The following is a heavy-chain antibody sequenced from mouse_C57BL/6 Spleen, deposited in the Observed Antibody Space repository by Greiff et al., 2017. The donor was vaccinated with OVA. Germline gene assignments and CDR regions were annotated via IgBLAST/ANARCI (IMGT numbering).Heavy chain of an antibody. CDR3: ARRGITTVLDY. D-gene: IGHD1-1*01. J-gene: IGHJ2*01. CDR2: INPSTGGT. Sequence: VHVKQSGPELVKPGASVKISCKASGYSFTGYYMNWVKQSPEKSLEWIGEINPSTGGTTYNQKFKAKATLTVDKSSSTAYMQLKSLTSEDSAVYYCARRGITTVLDYWGQGTTLTVSS. CDR1: GYSFTGYY. V-gene: IGHV1-42*01.